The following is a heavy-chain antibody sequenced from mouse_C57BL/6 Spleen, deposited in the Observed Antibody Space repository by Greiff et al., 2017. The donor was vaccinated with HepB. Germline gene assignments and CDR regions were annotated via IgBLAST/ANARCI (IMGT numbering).Heavy chain of an antibody. Sequence: EVQLQQSGPELVKPGASVKISCKASGYTFTDYYMNWVKQSHGKSLEWIGDINPNNGGTSYNQKFKGKATLTVDKSSSTAYMELSSLTSEDSAVYYGAREGIDYGYDGFYAMDYWGQGTSVTVSS. V-gene: IGHV1-26*01. CDR1: GYTFTDYY. J-gene: IGHJ4*01. CDR3: AREGIDYGYDGFYAMDY. D-gene: IGHD2-2*01. CDR2: INPNNGGT.